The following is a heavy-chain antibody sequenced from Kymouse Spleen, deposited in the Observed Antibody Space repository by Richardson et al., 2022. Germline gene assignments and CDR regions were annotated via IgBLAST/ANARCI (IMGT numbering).Heavy chain of an antibody. CDR2: IWYDGSNK. J-gene: IGHJ6*02. Sequence: QVQLVESGGGVVQPGRSLRLSCAASGFTFSSYGMHWVRQAPGKGLEWVAVIWYDGSNKYYADSVKGRFTISRDNSKNTLYLQMNSLRAEDTAVYYCHTIFGVVILMDVWGQGTTVTVSS. CDR1: GFTFSSYG. D-gene: IGHD3-3*01. CDR3: HTIFGVVILMDV. V-gene: IGHV3-33*01.